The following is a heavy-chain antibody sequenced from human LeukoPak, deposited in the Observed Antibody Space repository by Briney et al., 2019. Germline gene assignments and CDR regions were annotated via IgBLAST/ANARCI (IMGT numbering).Heavy chain of an antibody. Sequence: SGTLSLTCRVYGGSFSGYYWSWIRHPPGKGLEWIGEINHSGNIKYNPSLKRRVIMSLDTSKNHFSLKLSSVTAADTGVYYCAKYRYGYMGMDSWGQGTQVTVSS. J-gene: IGHJ4*02. V-gene: IGHV4-34*01. CDR2: INHSGNI. D-gene: IGHD5-18*01. CDR1: GGSFSGYY. CDR3: AKYRYGYMGMDS.